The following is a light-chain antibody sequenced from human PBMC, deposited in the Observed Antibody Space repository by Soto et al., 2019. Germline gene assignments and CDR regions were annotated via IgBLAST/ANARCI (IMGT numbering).Light chain of an antibody. V-gene: IGKV1-39*01. J-gene: IGKJ5*01. CDR1: QSISSW. CDR3: QQSYSDPPIT. CDR2: AAS. Sequence: DIQMTQSPSTLSASVGDRVTITCRASQSISSWLAWYQQKPGKAPNLLIYAASSLQSGVPPRFSGSGSGTDFSLTINNLQPEDFATYYCQQSYSDPPITFGQGTRLEIK.